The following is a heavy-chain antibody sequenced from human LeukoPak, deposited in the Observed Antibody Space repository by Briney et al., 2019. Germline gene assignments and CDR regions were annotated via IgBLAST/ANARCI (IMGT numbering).Heavy chain of an antibody. Sequence: GGSLRLSCAASGFTFSGSAMHWVRQASGKGLEWVGRIRSKANSYATAYAASVKGRFTISRDDSRNTAYLQMNSLKTEDTAVYYCTSPHRPSGPLYYYYYMDVWGKGTTVTVSS. CDR1: GFTFSGSA. CDR3: TSPHRPSGPLYYYYYMDV. CDR2: IRSKANSYAT. J-gene: IGHJ6*03. D-gene: IGHD3-3*01. V-gene: IGHV3-73*01.